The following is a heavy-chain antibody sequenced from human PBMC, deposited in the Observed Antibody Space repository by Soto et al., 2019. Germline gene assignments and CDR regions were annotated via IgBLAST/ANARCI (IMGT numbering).Heavy chain of an antibody. CDR1: GFTFSSSA. J-gene: IGHJ6*02. V-gene: IGHV3-64D*06. CDR3: VKDPGRLYYYYYGVDV. CDR2: ISSDGGST. Sequence: EVQLVESGGGLVQPGGSLRLSCSASGFTFSSSAMHWVRQAPGKGLEYVSAISSDGGSTYYAASVKGRFTISRDNSRNMLSLQMSSLRAEDTAVYYCVKDPGRLYYYYYGVDVWGQGTAVTVSS.